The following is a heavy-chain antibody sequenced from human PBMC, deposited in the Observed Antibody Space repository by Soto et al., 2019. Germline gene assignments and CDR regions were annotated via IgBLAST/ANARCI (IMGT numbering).Heavy chain of an antibody. CDR3: GSYPKGHFDY. CDR2: IYYSGST. CDR1: GGSISSSSYY. J-gene: IGHJ4*02. Sequence: SETLSLTCTVSGGSISSSSYYWGWIRQPPGKGLEWIGSIYYSGSTYYNPSLKSRVTISVDTSKNQFSLKLSSVTAADTAVYYCGSYPKGHFDYWGQGTLVTVSS. V-gene: IGHV4-39*01.